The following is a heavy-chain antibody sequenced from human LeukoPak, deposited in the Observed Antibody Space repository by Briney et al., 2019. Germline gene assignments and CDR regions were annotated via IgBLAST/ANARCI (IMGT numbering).Heavy chain of an antibody. Sequence: ASVSVSCKASGYTFTSYDINWVRQAPGQGLEWMGGMNPNSGNTGYAQKFQGRVTMTRNTSISTAYMELSSLRSEDTAVYYCARGGWLRLRYFDYWGQGTLVTVSS. D-gene: IGHD5-12*01. V-gene: IGHV1-8*01. J-gene: IGHJ4*02. CDR1: GYTFTSYD. CDR2: MNPNSGNT. CDR3: ARGGWLRLRYFDY.